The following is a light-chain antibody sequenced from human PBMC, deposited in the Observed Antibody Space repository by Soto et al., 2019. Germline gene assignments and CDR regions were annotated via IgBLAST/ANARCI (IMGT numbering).Light chain of an antibody. J-gene: IGLJ1*01. CDR2: DVS. CDR1: SSDVGGYNY. Sequence: QSALPQPGSVSGSPGQSITISCTGTSSDVGGYNYVSWYQQHPGKAPKLMIYDVSNRPSGVSNRFSGSKSGNTASLTISGLQAEDEADYYCSSYTSSSTLGVFGTGTKVTVL. CDR3: SSYTSSSTLGV. V-gene: IGLV2-14*01.